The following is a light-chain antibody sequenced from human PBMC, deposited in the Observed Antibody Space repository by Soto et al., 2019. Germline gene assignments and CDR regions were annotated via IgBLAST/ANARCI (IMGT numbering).Light chain of an antibody. CDR2: GAS. Sequence: EIVLTQSPGTLSLSPGERATLSCRASQSVTSSYLVWYQQKPGQAPRLLIYGASSRATGIPDRFSGSGSGTDFTLTISRLEPEDSAVYYCQQYNNWPPWTFGPGTKVDIK. CDR1: QSVTSSY. V-gene: IGKV3-20*01. J-gene: IGKJ3*01. CDR3: QQYNNWPPWT.